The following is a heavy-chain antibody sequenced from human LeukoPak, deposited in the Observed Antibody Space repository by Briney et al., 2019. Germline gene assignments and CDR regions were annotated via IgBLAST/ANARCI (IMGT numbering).Heavy chain of an antibody. V-gene: IGHV3-11*01. D-gene: IGHD3-10*01. CDR2: ISNSSDTK. CDR1: GFTFSDYY. Sequence: PGGSLRLSCAASGFTFSDYYMSWISQGPGKGLEWVSYISNSSDTKYYTDSVEGRFTISRDNAKNSLYLQMNSLRAEDTAVYYCARRLYGSGSHSFDDWGQGALVTVSS. CDR3: ARRLYGSGSHSFDD. J-gene: IGHJ4*02.